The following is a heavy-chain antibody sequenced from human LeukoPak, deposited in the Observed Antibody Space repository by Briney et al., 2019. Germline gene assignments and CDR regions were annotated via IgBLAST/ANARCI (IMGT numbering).Heavy chain of an antibody. CDR2: IIGNGGWA. Sequence: GSLRLSCAASGLTFSSYAMMWLRQAPGKGLEWVSAIIGNGGWALYADSVKGRFTISRDNTDNSLFLQMSSLRAEDTAVYYCARERRQWQPFDIWGQGTMVTVSS. J-gene: IGHJ3*02. CDR1: GLTFSSYA. V-gene: IGHV3-23*01. D-gene: IGHD6-19*01. CDR3: ARERRQWQPFDI.